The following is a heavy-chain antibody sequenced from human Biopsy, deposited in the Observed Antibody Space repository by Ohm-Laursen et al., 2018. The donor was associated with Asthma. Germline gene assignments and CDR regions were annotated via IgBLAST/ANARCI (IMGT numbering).Heavy chain of an antibody. CDR1: GFTFSSYG. CDR3: AKAERYFDWYWFDP. V-gene: IGHV3-30*18. CDR2: ISYDGSNK. J-gene: IGHJ5*02. Sequence: SLRLSCTASGFTFSSYGMHWVRQAPGKGLEWVAVISYDGSNKYYADSVKGRFTTSRDNSKNTLYLQMNSLRAEDTAVYYCAKAERYFDWYWFDPWGQGTLVTVSS. D-gene: IGHD3-9*01.